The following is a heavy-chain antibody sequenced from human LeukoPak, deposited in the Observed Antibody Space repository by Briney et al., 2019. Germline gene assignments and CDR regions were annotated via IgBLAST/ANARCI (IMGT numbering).Heavy chain of an antibody. J-gene: IGHJ6*03. CDR2: ISSSSYI. CDR3: ARDRLLEDRNYYSYYYMDV. CDR1: GYSISSGYY. V-gene: IGHV3-69-1*01. Sequence: GTLSLTCTVSGYSISSGYYWGWIRQPPGKGLEWVSSISSSSYIYYADSLKGRFTVSRDNAKNSLYLQMNSLRAEDTAVYYCARDRLLEDRNYYSYYYMDVWGKGTTVTVSS. D-gene: IGHD1-1*01.